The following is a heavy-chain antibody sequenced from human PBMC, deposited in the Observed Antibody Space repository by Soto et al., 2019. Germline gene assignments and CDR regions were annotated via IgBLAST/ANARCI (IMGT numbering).Heavy chain of an antibody. J-gene: IGHJ4*02. Sequence: ASVKVSCKASGYTFNSYGISWVRQAPGQGLEWMAWISAYNGNANYAQRLQGRVTLTTDTSTSTAYMELRSLRSEDTAVYYCASQVATAAGPGYWGQGTLVTVSS. CDR1: GYTFNSYG. CDR3: ASQVATAAGPGY. V-gene: IGHV1-18*01. D-gene: IGHD6-13*01. CDR2: ISAYNGNA.